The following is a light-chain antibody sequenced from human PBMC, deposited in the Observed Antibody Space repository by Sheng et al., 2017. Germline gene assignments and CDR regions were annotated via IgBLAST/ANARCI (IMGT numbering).Light chain of an antibody. Sequence: EIVLTQSPGTLSLSPGERATLSCRASQSVSSSYLAWYQQKPGQAPRPLIYGATSRATGIPDRFSGSGSGTDFTLTISRLEPEDFAVYYCQQHAGSPPWTFGQGTKVEV. J-gene: IGKJ1*01. CDR2: GAT. V-gene: IGKV3-20*01. CDR3: QQHAGSPPWT. CDR1: QSVSSSY.